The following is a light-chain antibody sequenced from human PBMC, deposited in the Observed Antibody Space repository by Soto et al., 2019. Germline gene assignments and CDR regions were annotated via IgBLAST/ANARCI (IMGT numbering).Light chain of an antibody. CDR1: SSDVGGYNY. J-gene: IGLJ1*01. CDR3: RSYTSTSTRV. V-gene: IGLV2-14*01. Sequence: QSALTQPAFVSGSPGQSITISCTGTSSDVGGYNYVSWYQHPPGKAPKLMISEVSNRPSGVSNRFSGSKSGNTASLTISGLQAEDEADYYCRSYTSTSTRVFGNGTKVTVL. CDR2: EVS.